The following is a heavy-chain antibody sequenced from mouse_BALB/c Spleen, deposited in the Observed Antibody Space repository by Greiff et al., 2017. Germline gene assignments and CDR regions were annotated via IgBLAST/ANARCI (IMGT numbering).Heavy chain of an antibody. Sequence: VKLVESGPSLVQPSQSLSITCTVSGFSLTSYGVHWVRQSPGKGLEWLGVIWRGGSTDYNAAFMSRLSITKDNSKSQVFFKMNSLQADDTAIYYCAKNGYGSSYGYFDVWGAGTTVTVSS. D-gene: IGHD1-1*01. CDR3: AKNGYGSSYGYFDV. J-gene: IGHJ1*01. CDR1: GFSLTSYG. V-gene: IGHV2-5-1*01. CDR2: IWRGGST.